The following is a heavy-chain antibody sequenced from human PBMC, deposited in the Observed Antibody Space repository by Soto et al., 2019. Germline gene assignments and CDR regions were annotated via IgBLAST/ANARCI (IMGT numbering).Heavy chain of an antibody. CDR3: ARDRRYVTVAGSSSDS. D-gene: IGHD6-19*01. Sequence: ETLSLTCSVSGVSITDNYRTWVRQPPGMRLEWIGYIHGSGITNYNPSLKSRVAMSVDASRNQVSLRLRSVTAADTAVYYCARDRRYVTVAGSSSDSWGQGTLVTGSS. CDR1: GVSITDNY. V-gene: IGHV4-4*08. J-gene: IGHJ5*01. CDR2: IHGSGIT.